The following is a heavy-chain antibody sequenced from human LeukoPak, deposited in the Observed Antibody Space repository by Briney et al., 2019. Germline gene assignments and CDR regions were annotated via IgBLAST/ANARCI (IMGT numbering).Heavy chain of an antibody. D-gene: IGHD1-26*01. CDR1: GGSISSSSYY. V-gene: IGHV4-39*07. Sequence: SETLSLTCTVSGGSISSSSYYWGWIRQPPGKGLEWIGSIYHSGSTYYNPSLKSRVTISVDTSKNQFSLKLSSVTAADTAVYYCASGGGLIVGATGGAFDIWGQGTMVTVSS. CDR3: ASGGGLIVGATGGAFDI. J-gene: IGHJ3*02. CDR2: IYHSGST.